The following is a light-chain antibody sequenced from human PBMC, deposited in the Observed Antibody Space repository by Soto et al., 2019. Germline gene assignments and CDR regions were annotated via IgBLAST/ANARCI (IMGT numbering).Light chain of an antibody. CDR1: QSISSN. CDR2: TAS. CDR3: QQSYTTPRT. J-gene: IGKJ1*01. V-gene: IGKV1-39*01. Sequence: DIQMTQSPSSLSASVGDRVTITCRASQSISSNLHWYQHKAGRAPKLLIYTASSLQSGVPSRFSGSGSGTYFTLTITSLQPEDFATYYCQQSYTTPRTFGQGTKVEIK.